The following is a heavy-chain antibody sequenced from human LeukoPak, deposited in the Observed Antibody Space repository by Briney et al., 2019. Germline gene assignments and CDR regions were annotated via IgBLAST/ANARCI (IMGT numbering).Heavy chain of an antibody. CDR3: ACQYTSSRIFDD. CDR2: ISSSSTYI. Sequence: PGGSLRLSCAASGFTFSSYSMNWVRQAPGKGLEWVSSISSSSTYIYYADSVKGRFTVSRDNAKNSLYLQMNSLRAEDTAVYFCACQYTSSRIFDDWGQGTLVTVSS. D-gene: IGHD6-13*01. V-gene: IGHV3-21*01. CDR1: GFTFSSYS. J-gene: IGHJ4*02.